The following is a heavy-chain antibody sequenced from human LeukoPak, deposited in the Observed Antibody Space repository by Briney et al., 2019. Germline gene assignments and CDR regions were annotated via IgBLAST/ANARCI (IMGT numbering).Heavy chain of an antibody. J-gene: IGHJ5*02. CDR3: ARVPSYDFWSGYGNWFDP. CDR1: GGSISSGGYY. D-gene: IGHD3-3*01. V-gene: IGHV4-30-2*01. Sequence: SQTLSLTCTVSGGSISSGGYYWSWIRQPSGKGLEWIGYIYHSGSTYYNPSLKSRVTISVDTSKNQFSLKLSSVTAADTAVYYCARVPSYDFWSGYGNWFDPWGQGTLVTVSS. CDR2: IYHSGST.